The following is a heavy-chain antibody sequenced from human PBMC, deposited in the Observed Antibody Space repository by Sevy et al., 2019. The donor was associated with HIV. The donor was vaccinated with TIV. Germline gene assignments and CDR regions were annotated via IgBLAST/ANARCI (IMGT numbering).Heavy chain of an antibody. CDR3: GKEGGGEGGDH. CDR2: IQYDGSNK. J-gene: IGHJ4*02. Sequence: GGSLRLSCAASGFSFSSYGMHWVRQAPGKGLEWMSYIQYDGSNKDYADSVKGRFTISRKNSKNTRYLQMKGLRVEDRAVFYWGKEGGGEGGDHWGQGTLVTVSS. D-gene: IGHD3-16*01. CDR1: GFSFSSYG. V-gene: IGHV3-30*02.